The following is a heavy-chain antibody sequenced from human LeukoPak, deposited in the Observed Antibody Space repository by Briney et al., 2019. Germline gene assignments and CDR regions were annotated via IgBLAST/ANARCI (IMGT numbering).Heavy chain of an antibody. J-gene: IGHJ6*03. Sequence: GESLKISCKGSGYSFTSYWIGWVGQMPGKALEWMGIIYPVDSDTRYSPSFEGQVIISVDKSISTAYLQWSSLKASDTATYYCARHGHCTNGVCYSNYYYYMDVWGKGTTVTVSS. CDR2: IYPVDSDT. CDR1: GYSFTSYW. D-gene: IGHD2-8*01. CDR3: ARHGHCTNGVCYSNYYYYMDV. V-gene: IGHV5-51*01.